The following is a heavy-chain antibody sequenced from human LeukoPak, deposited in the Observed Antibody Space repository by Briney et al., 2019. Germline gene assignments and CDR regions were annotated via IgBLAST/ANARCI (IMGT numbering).Heavy chain of an antibody. CDR3: ARGSINYNSGGYYDNPPLDY. CDR2: SNPSGGST. V-gene: IGHV1-46*01. J-gene: IGHJ4*02. Sequence: GASVKVSRKASGYTFTSYYMNWVRQAPGQGLEWMGMSNPSGGSTNYAQKFQGRVTVTRDTSTSTVYMELSSLRSEDTAVYYCARGSINYNSGGYYDNPPLDYWGQGTLVTVSS. D-gene: IGHD3-22*01. CDR1: GYTFTSYY.